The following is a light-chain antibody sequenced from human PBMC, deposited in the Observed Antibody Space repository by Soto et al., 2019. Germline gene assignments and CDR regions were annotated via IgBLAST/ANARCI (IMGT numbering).Light chain of an antibody. CDR2: AAS. J-gene: IGKJ1*01. V-gene: IGKV1-8*01. CDR3: QQYYSYPPWT. CDR1: QAISNY. Sequence: IQMTQSPSTLSGSVGDRVTITCRSSQAISNYLAWYQQKPGKAPKLLIYAASTLQSGVPSRFSGSGSGTDFTLTISCLQSEDFATYYCQQYYSYPPWTFGQGTKVDI.